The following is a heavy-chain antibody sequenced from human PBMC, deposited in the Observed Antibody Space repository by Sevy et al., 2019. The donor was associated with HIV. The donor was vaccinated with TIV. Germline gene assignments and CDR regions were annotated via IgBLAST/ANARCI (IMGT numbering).Heavy chain of an antibody. V-gene: IGHV3-21*01. D-gene: IGHD2-2*02. CDR2: ISGISNYI. Sequence: GGSLRLSCAASGFTFSSYSMNGVRQAPRKGLEWVSSISGISNYIYYADSMKGRFTVSRDNARNSLYLQMNSLRAEDTAVYYCARNNCSITNCYMGDVFDIWGQGTMVTVSS. CDR3: ARNNCSITNCYMGDVFDI. J-gene: IGHJ3*02. CDR1: GFTFSSYS.